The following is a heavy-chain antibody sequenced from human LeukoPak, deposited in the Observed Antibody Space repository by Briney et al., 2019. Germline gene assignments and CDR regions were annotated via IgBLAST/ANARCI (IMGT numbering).Heavy chain of an antibody. Sequence: GGSLRLSRAASGFTFSSYAMSWVRQAPGRGLDWVSTVTGSGGSTYYADSVRGRFTISRDNSKNTLYLQMSSLRAEDTAVYYCAKYLGSYYYYAMDVWGQGTTVTVSS. CDR3: AKYLGSYYYYAMDV. CDR2: VTGSGGST. V-gene: IGHV3-23*01. CDR1: GFTFSSYA. J-gene: IGHJ6*02.